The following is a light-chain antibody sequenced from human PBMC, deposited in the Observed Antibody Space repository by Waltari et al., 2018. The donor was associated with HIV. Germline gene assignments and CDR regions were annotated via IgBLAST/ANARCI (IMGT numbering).Light chain of an antibody. CDR3: QSSDNSEHMI. Sequence: SSELTQPPSVSVSPGQTARISCSRDTLSKHYAYWYQQKPGQAPVLVIIQDTERPSGIPERFSGSSSGTTVTLTIRGVQAEDEADYYCQSSDNSEHMIFGGGTKLTVL. CDR2: QDT. V-gene: IGLV3-25*03. J-gene: IGLJ2*01. CDR1: TLSKHY.